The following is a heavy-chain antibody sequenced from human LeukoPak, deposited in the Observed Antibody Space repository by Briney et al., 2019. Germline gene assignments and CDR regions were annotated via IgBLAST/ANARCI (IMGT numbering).Heavy chain of an antibody. D-gene: IGHD2-2*01. Sequence: SGGSLRLSCAASGFTFSSYGMHWVRQAPGKGLEWVAVISYDGSNKYYADSVKGRFTISRDNSKNTLYLQMNSLRAGDTAVYYCAKEGGCSSTSCIDYWGQGTLVTVSS. CDR3: AKEGGCSSTSCIDY. V-gene: IGHV3-30*18. CDR2: ISYDGSNK. CDR1: GFTFSSYG. J-gene: IGHJ4*02.